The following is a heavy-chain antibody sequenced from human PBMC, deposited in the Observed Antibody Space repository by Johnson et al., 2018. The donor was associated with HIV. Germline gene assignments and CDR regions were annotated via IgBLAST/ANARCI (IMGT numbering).Heavy chain of an antibody. D-gene: IGHD3-22*01. Sequence: VHLVESGGGLVQPGGSLRLSCAASGFTFSSYWMRWVRQAPGKGLEWVANIKQDGSEKYYVDSVKGRFTISRDNAKNSLYLQMNSLRAEDTAVYYCARDPELDYFNNRAFDIWGQGTMVTVSS. CDR2: IKQDGSEK. J-gene: IGHJ3*02. CDR3: ARDPELDYFNNRAFDI. V-gene: IGHV3-7*01. CDR1: GFTFSSYW.